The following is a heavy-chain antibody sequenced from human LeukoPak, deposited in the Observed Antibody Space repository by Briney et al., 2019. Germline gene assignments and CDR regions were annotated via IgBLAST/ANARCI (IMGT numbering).Heavy chain of an antibody. CDR3: ARARSGWFVDDYYYYYMDV. D-gene: IGHD6-19*01. Sequence: GGSLRLSCAASGFTFSSYWMSWVRQAPGKGLEWVANIKQDGSEKYYVDSVKGRFTISRDNAKNSLYLQMNSLRAEDTAVYYCARARSGWFVDDYYYYYMDVWGKGTTVTVSS. V-gene: IGHV3-7*01. CDR1: GFTFSSYW. J-gene: IGHJ6*03. CDR2: IKQDGSEK.